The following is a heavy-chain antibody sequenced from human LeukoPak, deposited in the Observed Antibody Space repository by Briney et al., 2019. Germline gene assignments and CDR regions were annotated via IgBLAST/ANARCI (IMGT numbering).Heavy chain of an antibody. D-gene: IGHD3-9*01. CDR2: INHSGST. J-gene: IGHJ6*03. Sequence: SETLSLTCAVYGGSFSGYYWSWIRQPPGKGLVWIGEINHSGSTNYNPSLKSRVTISVDTSKNQFSLKLSSVTAADTAVYYCARVRYFDWSYLDYYYYMDVWGKGTTVTISS. CDR3: ARVRYFDWSYLDYYYYMDV. V-gene: IGHV4-34*01. CDR1: GGSFSGYY.